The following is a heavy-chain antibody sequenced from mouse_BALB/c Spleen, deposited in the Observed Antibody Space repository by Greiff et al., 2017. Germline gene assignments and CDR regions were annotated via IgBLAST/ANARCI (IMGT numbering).Heavy chain of an antibody. CDR3: ARGVEFTGYAMDY. CDR1: GFTFSSYA. V-gene: IGHV5-6-5*01. CDR2: ISSGGST. Sequence: EVKVVESGGGLVKPGGSLKLSCAASGFTFSSYAMSWVRQTPEKRLEWVASISSGGSTYYPDSVKGRFTISRDNARNILYLQMSSLRSEDTAMYYCARGVEFTGYAMDYWGQGTSVTVSS. J-gene: IGHJ4*01.